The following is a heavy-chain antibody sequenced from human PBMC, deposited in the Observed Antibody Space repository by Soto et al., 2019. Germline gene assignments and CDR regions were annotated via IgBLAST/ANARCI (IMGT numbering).Heavy chain of an antibody. CDR3: GRGRSGQIVVFY. V-gene: IGHV1-2*02. D-gene: IGHD5-12*01. CDR2: IGPESGAT. CDR1: GYTFTGHY. J-gene: IGHJ4*02. Sequence: GXSVKVSCKASGYTFTGHYIHWVRQAPEQGPEWMGEIGPESGATRYAQKFQGRVTMTMDMSITTVYMELSNLRPDDTAVYYCGRGRSGQIVVFYWGQGTPVTGSS.